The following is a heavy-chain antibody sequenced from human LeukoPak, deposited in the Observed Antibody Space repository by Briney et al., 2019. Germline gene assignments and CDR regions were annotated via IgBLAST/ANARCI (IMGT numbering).Heavy chain of an antibody. CDR1: GFTFSSYW. D-gene: IGHD2-2*03. J-gene: IGHJ3*02. CDR2: IKQDGSEK. Sequence: GGSLRLSCAASGFTFSSYWMSWVRQAPGKGLEWVANIKQDGSEKYYVDSVKGRFTISRDNAKNSLYLQMNSPRAEDTAVYYCARDGFCSSTSCYGTAFDIWGQGTMVTVSS. CDR3: ARDGFCSSTSCYGTAFDI. V-gene: IGHV3-7*01.